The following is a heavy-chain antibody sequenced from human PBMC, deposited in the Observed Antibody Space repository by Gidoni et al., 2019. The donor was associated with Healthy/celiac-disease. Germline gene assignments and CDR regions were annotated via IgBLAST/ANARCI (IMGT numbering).Heavy chain of an antibody. J-gene: IGHJ5*02. Sequence: QVQLQASGPGLVKPSETLSLTCTVSGGSISSYYWRWIRQPAGKGLEWIGRIYTSGSTNYNPSLKSRVTMSVDTSKNQFSLKLSSVTAADTAVYYCARSVADLVVDWFDPWGQGTLVTVSS. CDR1: GGSISSYY. D-gene: IGHD2-15*01. CDR2: IYTSGST. V-gene: IGHV4-4*07. CDR3: ARSVADLVVDWFDP.